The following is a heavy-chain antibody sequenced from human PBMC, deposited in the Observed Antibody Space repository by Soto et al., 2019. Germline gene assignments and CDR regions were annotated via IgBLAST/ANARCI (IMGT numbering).Heavy chain of an antibody. J-gene: IGHJ4*02. V-gene: IGHV4-34*01. CDR1: GESFSGFY. CDR2: SDHSGST. CDR3: ARRMGTLTATGTLDY. Sequence: QVQLQQWGAGLLKPSETLSLTCAVYGESFSGFYWSWIRQSPGKGLEWIGESDHSGSTNYNPSLKSRFTRSVDTSKNQFSLKVSSVTAADTAVYYCARRMGTLTATGTLDYWGQGTLVTVSS. D-gene: IGHD6-13*01.